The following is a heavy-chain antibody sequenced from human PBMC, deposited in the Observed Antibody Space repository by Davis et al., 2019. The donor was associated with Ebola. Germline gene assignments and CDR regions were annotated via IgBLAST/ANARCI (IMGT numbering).Heavy chain of an antibody. CDR2: IYYSGST. Sequence: SETLSLTCTASGGSISSYYWSWIRQPPGKGLEWIGYIYYSGSTNYNPSLKSRVTISVDTSKNQFSLKLSSVTAADTAVYYCARDTGVGATAGLDYWGQGTLVTVSS. CDR3: ARDTGVGATAGLDY. D-gene: IGHD1-26*01. J-gene: IGHJ4*02. CDR1: GGSISSYY. V-gene: IGHV4-59*01.